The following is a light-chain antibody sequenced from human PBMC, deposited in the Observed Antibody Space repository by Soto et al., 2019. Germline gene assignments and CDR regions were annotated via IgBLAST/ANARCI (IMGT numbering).Light chain of an antibody. CDR3: LQDYNYPRT. Sequence: IQMTQSPSSLSASVGDRVTITCRASQSISTYLNWYQQKPGKAPILLIYGASRLESGVPSRFSGSGSGTDFSLTIYSLRPEDSATYFCLQDYNYPRTFGQGTKLQI. J-gene: IGKJ2*01. CDR2: GAS. V-gene: IGKV1-6*01. CDR1: QSISTY.